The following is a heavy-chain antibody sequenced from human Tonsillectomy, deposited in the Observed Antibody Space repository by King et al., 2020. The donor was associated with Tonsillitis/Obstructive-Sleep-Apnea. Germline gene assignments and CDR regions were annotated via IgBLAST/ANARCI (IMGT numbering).Heavy chain of an antibody. Sequence: DVQLVESGGGLVKPGGSLRLSCAASGITFSGYSMNWVRQAPGKGLEWVSSISGSRSYIYYADSVKGRFTISRDNAKNSLYLQMNSLRAEDTAVYYCARDLGAYFDDRYNYMDVWGKGTTVTVSS. CDR3: ARDLGAYFDDRYNYMDV. D-gene: IGHD3-9*01. CDR1: GITFSGYS. V-gene: IGHV3-21*01. J-gene: IGHJ6*03. CDR2: ISGSRSYI.